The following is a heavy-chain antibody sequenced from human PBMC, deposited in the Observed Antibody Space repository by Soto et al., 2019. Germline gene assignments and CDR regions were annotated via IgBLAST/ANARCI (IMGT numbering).Heavy chain of an antibody. CDR3: ARGYGSGSYYYYYYGMDV. V-gene: IGHV4-34*01. CDR1: GGSFSGYY. D-gene: IGHD3-10*01. CDR2: INHSGST. Sequence: KTSETLSLTCAVYGGSFSGYYWSWIRQPPGKGLEWIGEINHSGSTNYNPSLKSRVTISVDTSKNQFSLKLSSVTAADTAVYYCARGYGSGSYYYYYYGMDVWGQGTTVTVSS. J-gene: IGHJ6*02.